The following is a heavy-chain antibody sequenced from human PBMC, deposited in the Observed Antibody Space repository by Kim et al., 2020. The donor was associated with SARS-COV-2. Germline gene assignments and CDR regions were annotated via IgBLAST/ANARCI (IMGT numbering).Heavy chain of an antibody. V-gene: IGHV4-34*01. J-gene: IGHJ4*01. CDR1: GGSFSGIY. CDR3: ARGSLYFGSSGFAD. D-gene: IGHD3-22*01. Sequence: SETLSLTCAVDGGSFSGIYWTWIRQSPGKALEWLGVINHSGTTTYNPSLQSRLSLTVATSKNQFPLKLTSVTAADTAIHYCARGSLYFGSSGFADWGHGT. CDR2: INHSGTT.